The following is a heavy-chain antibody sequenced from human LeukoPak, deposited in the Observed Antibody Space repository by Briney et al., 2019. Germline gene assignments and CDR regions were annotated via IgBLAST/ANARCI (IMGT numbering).Heavy chain of an antibody. CDR1: GFTFSRYW. D-gene: IGHD3-22*01. Sequence: GGSLRLSCAACGFTFSRYWIHWVRPAPGKGLEWVSRINSDGSTTTYADSVKGRFTISRDNAKNTVYLQMNSLRAEDTALYHCVRVLSGSWDWFDPWGQGTLVTVSS. J-gene: IGHJ5*02. V-gene: IGHV3-74*01. CDR2: INSDGSTT. CDR3: VRVLSGSWDWFDP.